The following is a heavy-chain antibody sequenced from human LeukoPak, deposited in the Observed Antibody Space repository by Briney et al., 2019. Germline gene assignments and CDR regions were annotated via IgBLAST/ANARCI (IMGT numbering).Heavy chain of an antibody. CDR3: ARDEGGLDY. D-gene: IGHD2-15*01. CDR2: IYYSGST. V-gene: IGHV4-59*01. J-gene: IGHJ4*02. CDR1: GGSISSYY. Sequence: SETLSLTCTVSGGSISSYYWSWLRQPPGKGLEWIGYIYYSGSTNYNPSLKSRVTISVDTSKNQFSLKLSSVTAADTAVYYCARDEGGLDYWGQGTLVTVSS.